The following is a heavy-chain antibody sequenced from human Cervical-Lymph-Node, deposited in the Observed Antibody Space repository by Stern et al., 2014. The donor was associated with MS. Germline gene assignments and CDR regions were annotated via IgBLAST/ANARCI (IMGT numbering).Heavy chain of an antibody. CDR3: ARGASGTSWFQH. Sequence: EVQLVESGGALVWPGMSLRLSCSATGFSVRSYRMTWVRQAPGKGLEWISYIDSSSSHIFYADSVKGRFTFSKDNANNALLLQMNTLRDEDTGVYFCARGASGTSWFQHWGQGTLVTVSS. V-gene: IGHV3-48*02. J-gene: IGHJ4*02. CDR1: GFSVRSYR. CDR2: IDSSSSHI. D-gene: IGHD2-2*01.